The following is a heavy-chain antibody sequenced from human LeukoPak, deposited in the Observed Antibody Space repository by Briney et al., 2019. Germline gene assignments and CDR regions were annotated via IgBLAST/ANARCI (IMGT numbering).Heavy chain of an antibody. CDR3: ARDTCDGVSCYNWFDP. CDR2: INPNRGGT. Sequence: GASVKVSCKASGYSFTDYYIHWARQAPGQGLEWMGWINPNRGGTSYAQKFQGRVTMTRDTSFTTAYMELSSLRSDDTAMYYCARDTCDGVSCYNWFDPWGQGTLVTVSS. CDR1: GYSFTDYY. D-gene: IGHD4-17*01. V-gene: IGHV1-2*02. J-gene: IGHJ5*02.